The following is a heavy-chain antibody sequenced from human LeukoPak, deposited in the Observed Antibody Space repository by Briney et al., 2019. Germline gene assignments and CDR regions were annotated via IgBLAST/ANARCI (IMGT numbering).Heavy chain of an antibody. J-gene: IGHJ4*02. D-gene: IGHD6-19*01. V-gene: IGHV4-59*08. CDR3: ARHDSSGWKYYFDY. Sequence: SETLSLTCTVSGGSISGYYWSWIRQPPGKGLEWIGYIYYSGSTNYNPSLKSRVTISVDTSKNQFSLKLSSVTAADTAVYYCARHDSSGWKYYFDYWGQGTLVTVSS. CDR1: GGSISGYY. CDR2: IYYSGST.